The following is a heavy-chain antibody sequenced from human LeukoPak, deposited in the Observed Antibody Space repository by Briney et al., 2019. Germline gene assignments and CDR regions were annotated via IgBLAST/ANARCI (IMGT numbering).Heavy chain of an antibody. V-gene: IGHV4-39*07. Sequence: SETLSLTCTVSGGSISSSSYYWGWIRQPPGKGLEWIGSIYYSGSTYYNPSLKSRVTISVDTSKNQFSLKLSSVTAADTAVYYCARTGLLWFGELGFDYWGQGSLVTVSS. J-gene: IGHJ4*02. CDR3: ARTGLLWFGELGFDY. CDR2: IYYSGST. CDR1: GGSISSSSYY. D-gene: IGHD3-10*01.